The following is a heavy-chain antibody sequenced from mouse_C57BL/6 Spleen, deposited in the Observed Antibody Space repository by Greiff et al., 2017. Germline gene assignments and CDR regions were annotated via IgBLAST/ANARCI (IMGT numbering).Heavy chain of an antibody. D-gene: IGHD1-1*01. CDR3: ARENYGDAMDY. CDR2: INPGSGGT. J-gene: IGHJ4*01. CDR1: GYAFTNYL. V-gene: IGHV1-54*01. Sequence: QVQLQQSGAELVRPGTSVKVSCKASGYAFTNYLIEWVKQRPGQGLEWIGVINPGSGGTNYNEKFKGKATLTADKSSSTAYTQLSSLTSEDSAVYFCARENYGDAMDYWGQGTSVTVSS.